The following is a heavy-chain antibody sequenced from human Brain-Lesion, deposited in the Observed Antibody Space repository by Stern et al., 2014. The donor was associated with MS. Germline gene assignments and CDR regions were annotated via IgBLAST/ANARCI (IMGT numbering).Heavy chain of an antibody. CDR2: IGPGDSDT. V-gene: IGHV5-51*01. CDR3: ARRGDSSSSGFDY. CDR1: GYRFTSNW. D-gene: IGHD6-6*01. Sequence: EDQLVESGAEVNKPGASLKISCKGSGYRFTSNWIGWVRQTPGKGLEWMAIIGPGDSDTRYRQSFQGKVTISADKSISTAYLQWSSLQASDAAMYYCARRGDSSSSGFDYWGQGTLVIVSS. J-gene: IGHJ4*02.